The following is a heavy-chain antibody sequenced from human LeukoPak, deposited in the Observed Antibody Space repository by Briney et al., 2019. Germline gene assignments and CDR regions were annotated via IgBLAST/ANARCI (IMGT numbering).Heavy chain of an antibody. CDR3: AREREIAVAGTAPFDY. J-gene: IGHJ4*02. CDR1: GDSISSATHY. V-gene: IGHV4-61*02. Sequence: KPSQTLSLTCSVSGDSISSATHYWSWIRQPAGKGLEWIGRVYTTGSTNYNPSLKSRVSISVDTSKNQFSLNVTSVTAADTAVYYCAREREIAVAGTAPFDYCGQGTLVTVSS. CDR2: VYTTGST. D-gene: IGHD6-19*01.